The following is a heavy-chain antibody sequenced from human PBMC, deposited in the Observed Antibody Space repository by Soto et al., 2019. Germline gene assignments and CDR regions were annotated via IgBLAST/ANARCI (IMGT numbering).Heavy chain of an antibody. D-gene: IGHD3-3*01. Sequence: PSETLSLTCTVSGGSVSSGIYYGRWIRQPPGKGLEWIGYIYYSGSTNYNPSLKSRLTISVDTSKNQFSLKLSSVTAADTAVYYCARASVFGVAEGIGWFDPWGQGTLVTVSS. CDR1: GGSVSSGIYY. V-gene: IGHV4-61*01. CDR3: ARASVFGVAEGIGWFDP. CDR2: IYYSGST. J-gene: IGHJ5*02.